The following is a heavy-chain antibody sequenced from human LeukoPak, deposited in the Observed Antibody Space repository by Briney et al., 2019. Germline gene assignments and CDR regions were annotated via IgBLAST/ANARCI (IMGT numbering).Heavy chain of an antibody. V-gene: IGHV1-69*13. Sequence: SVKVSCKASGGTFSSYAISWVRQAPGQGLEWMGGIIPIFGTANYAQKFQGRVTITADESTSTAYMELSSLRSEDTAVYYCARDFKSGYDCLFDYWGQGTLVTVSS. CDR2: IIPIFGTA. J-gene: IGHJ4*02. CDR1: GGTFSSYA. CDR3: ARDFKSGYDCLFDY. D-gene: IGHD5-12*01.